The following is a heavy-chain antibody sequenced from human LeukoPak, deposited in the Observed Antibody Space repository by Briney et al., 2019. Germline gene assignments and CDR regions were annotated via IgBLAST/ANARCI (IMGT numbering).Heavy chain of an antibody. CDR2: IIPIFGTA. D-gene: IGHD3-10*01. J-gene: IGHJ3*02. Sequence: SVKVSCKASGGTFSSYAISWVPQAPGQGLEWMGGIIPIFGTANYAEKFQGRVTITADKSTSTAYMELSSLRSEDTAVYYCASSYGSGSHGPYPFLLQEFLGFDIWGQGTMVTVSS. CDR3: ASSYGSGSHGPYPFLLQEFLGFDI. V-gene: IGHV1-69*06. CDR1: GGTFSSYA.